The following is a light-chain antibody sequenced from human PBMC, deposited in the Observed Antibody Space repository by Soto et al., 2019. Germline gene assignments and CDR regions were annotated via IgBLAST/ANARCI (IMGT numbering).Light chain of an antibody. Sequence: DMQMTQSPSTLSASVGERVTITCRASQSISSWLAWYQQKPGTAPKPLVYEASSLESGVTTRYGSSGSVTGFTLTIGSQHPNDFATYYCEHDNIYRTFGQGMEVEIK. CDR3: EHDNIYRT. V-gene: IGKV1-5*03. CDR1: QSISSW. CDR2: EAS. J-gene: IGKJ1*01.